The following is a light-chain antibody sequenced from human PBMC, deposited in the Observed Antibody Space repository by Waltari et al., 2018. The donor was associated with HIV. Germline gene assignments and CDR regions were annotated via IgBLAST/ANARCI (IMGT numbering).Light chain of an antibody. V-gene: IGKV3-20*01. CDR2: GAS. CDR1: QSISSSD. CDR3: HQYGSSPRT. Sequence: IVFTQSPGTLSLSPGERATLSCRASQSISSSDLGWYQQKPGQAPTLLIYGASSRATGIPDRFSGRVSGTDFTLNVSRLGPEDFAVYCCHQYGSSPRTFGQGTKVEIK. J-gene: IGKJ1*01.